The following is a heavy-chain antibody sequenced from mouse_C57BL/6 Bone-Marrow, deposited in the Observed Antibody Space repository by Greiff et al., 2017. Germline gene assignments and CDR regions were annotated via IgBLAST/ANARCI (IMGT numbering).Heavy chain of an antibody. CDR2: INPSSGYT. Sequence: VQRVESGAELARPGASVKMSCKASGYTFTSYTMHWVKQRPGQGLEWIGYINPSSGYTKYNQKFKDKATLTADKSSSTAYMQLSSLTSEDSAVYYCARSYYSPWFAYWGQGTLVTVSA. D-gene: IGHD2-12*01. CDR1: GYTFTSYT. V-gene: IGHV1-4*01. J-gene: IGHJ3*01. CDR3: ARSYYSPWFAY.